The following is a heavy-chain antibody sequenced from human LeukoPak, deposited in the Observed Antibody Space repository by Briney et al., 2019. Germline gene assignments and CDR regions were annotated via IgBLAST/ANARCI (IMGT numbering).Heavy chain of an antibody. CDR1: GGSISITSYY. J-gene: IGHJ3*02. D-gene: IGHD2-2*01. CDR2: MYSSGST. V-gene: IGHV4-39*07. CDR3: AKGPPDCSSTSCYAFDAFDI. Sequence: SETLSLTCTVSGGSISITSYYWGWIRQPPGKGLEWIGSMYSSGSTYYNPSLKSRVTISVDTSKNQFSLKLSSVTAADTAVYYCAKGPPDCSSTSCYAFDAFDIWGQGTMVTVSS.